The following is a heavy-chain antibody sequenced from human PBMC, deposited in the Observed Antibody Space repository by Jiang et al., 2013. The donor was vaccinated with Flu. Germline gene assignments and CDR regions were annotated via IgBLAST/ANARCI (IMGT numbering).Heavy chain of an antibody. CDR1: GFTFSSYG. D-gene: IGHD1-26*01. Sequence: QLLESGEAWSRPGGSLRLSCAASGFTFSSYGMHWVRQAPGKGLEWVAFIRYDGSNKYYADSVKGRFTISRDNSKNTLYLQMNSLRAEDTAVYYCAKLVGATLDYWGQGTLVTVSS. V-gene: IGHV3-30*02. J-gene: IGHJ4*02. CDR3: AKLVGATLDY. CDR2: IRYDGSNK.